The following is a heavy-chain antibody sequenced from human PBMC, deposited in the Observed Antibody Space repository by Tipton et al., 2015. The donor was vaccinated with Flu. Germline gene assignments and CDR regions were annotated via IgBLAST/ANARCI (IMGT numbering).Heavy chain of an antibody. CDR3: AKDFGRRSDS. J-gene: IGHJ4*02. V-gene: IGHV3-74*01. D-gene: IGHD2-15*01. Sequence: SLRLSCAASGFAVSAYWMHWVRQAPGKGLEWVSRINRDGTTINYAGSVKGRFAISRDHAKNTIYLQMNSLRLDDTALYYCAKDFGRRSDSWGQGTLVIVSS. CDR2: INRDGTTI. CDR1: GFAVSAYW.